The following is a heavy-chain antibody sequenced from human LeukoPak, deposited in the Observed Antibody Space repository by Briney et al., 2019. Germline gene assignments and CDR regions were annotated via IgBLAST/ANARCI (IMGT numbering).Heavy chain of an antibody. J-gene: IGHJ4*02. V-gene: IGHV3-23*01. CDR2: ISGSGGST. CDR3: AHISSSWPDY. Sequence: ETLSLTCTVSGGSISSGGYYWSWVRQAPGKGLEWVSAISGSGGSTYYADSVKGRFTISRDNSKNTLYLQMNSLRAEDTAVYYCAHISSSWPDYWGQGTLVTVSS. CDR1: GGSISSGGYY. D-gene: IGHD6-13*01.